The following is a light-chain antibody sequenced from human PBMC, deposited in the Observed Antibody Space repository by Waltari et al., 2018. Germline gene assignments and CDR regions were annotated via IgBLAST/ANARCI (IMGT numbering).Light chain of an antibody. J-gene: IGLJ2*01. CDR3: SSYTSISTVI. CDR1: DSDIGSYKY. CDR2: DVY. Sequence: SALTQPASVSGSPGESITISCTGTDSDIGSYKYVSWYQQYPGKAPKLLIYDVYARPSGVSNRFSGSKSVNTASLTISGLQAEDEAEYFCSSYTSISTVIFGGGTK. V-gene: IGLV2-14*01.